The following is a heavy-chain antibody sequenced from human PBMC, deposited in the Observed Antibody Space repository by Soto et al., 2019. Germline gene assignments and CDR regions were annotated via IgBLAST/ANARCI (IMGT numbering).Heavy chain of an antibody. D-gene: IGHD6-13*01. J-gene: IGHJ1*01. CDR3: VKDESINWYSGHFRH. Sequence: EVQLVESGGGLVQPGRSLRLSCAASGFTFDDYAMHWVRQVPGKGLEWVSGINWNSGSIGYADSVKGRFAISRDNAKNSLHLQMNSPSAEDTAFYYCVKDESINWYSGHFRHWGQGTLVTVSS. CDR1: GFTFDDYA. V-gene: IGHV3-9*01. CDR2: INWNSGSI.